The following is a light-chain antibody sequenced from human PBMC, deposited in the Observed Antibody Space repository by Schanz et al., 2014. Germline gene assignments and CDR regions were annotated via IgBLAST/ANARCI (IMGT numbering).Light chain of an antibody. V-gene: IGKV3-20*01. CDR3: QQYGDSPWT. J-gene: IGKJ1*01. CDR1: QSVSSSY. Sequence: EIVLTQSPGTLSLSPGERATLSCRASQSVSSSYLAWYQQKPGQAPRLLIYDASSRATGIPDRFFGSGSGTDFTLTIIRLEPEDFGVYYCQQYGDSPWTFGQGTKVEMK. CDR2: DAS.